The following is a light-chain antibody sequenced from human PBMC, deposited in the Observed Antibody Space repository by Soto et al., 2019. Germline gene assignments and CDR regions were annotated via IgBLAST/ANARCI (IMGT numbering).Light chain of an antibody. CDR2: AAS. CDR1: QSISSY. V-gene: IGKV1-39*01. J-gene: IGKJ1*01. CDR3: QQSYSTPPT. Sequence: DIQITQSPSSLSSSVGDRVTITCRSSQSISSYLNWYQQKPVKAPKLLIYAASSLQSGVPSRFSGSGSGTDFTLTISSLQPEDFATYYCQQSYSTPPTFGQGTKVDIK.